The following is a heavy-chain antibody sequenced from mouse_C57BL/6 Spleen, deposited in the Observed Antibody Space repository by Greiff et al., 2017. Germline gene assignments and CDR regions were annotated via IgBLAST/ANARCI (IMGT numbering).Heavy chain of an antibody. J-gene: IGHJ4*01. V-gene: IGHV1-55*01. D-gene: IGHD1-1*01. CDR2: IYPGSGST. CDR1: GYTFTSYW. CDR3: ARYGKGMYYAMDY. Sequence: VQLQQPGAELVKPGASVKMSCKASGYTFTSYWITWVKQRPGQGLEWIGDIYPGSGSTNYNEKFKSKATLTVDTSSSTAYMQLSSLTSEDSAVDYCARYGKGMYYAMDYGGQGTSVTASS.